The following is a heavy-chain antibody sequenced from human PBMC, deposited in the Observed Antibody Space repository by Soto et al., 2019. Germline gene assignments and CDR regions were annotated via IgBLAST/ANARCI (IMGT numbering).Heavy chain of an antibody. CDR3: ARSLPPGEATFDY. V-gene: IGHV3-30-3*01. CDR1: GFTFSSYA. J-gene: IGHJ4*02. Sequence: GVSLRLSCAASGFTFSSYAMHWVRQAPGKGLEWVAVISYDGSNKYYADSVKGRFTISRDNSKNTLYLQMNSLRAEDTAVYYCARSLPPGEATFDYWGQGTLVTVSS. D-gene: IGHD2-21*01. CDR2: ISYDGSNK.